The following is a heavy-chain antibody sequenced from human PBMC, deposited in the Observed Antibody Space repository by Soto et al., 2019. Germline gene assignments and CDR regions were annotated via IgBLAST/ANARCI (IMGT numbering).Heavy chain of an antibody. J-gene: IGHJ4*02. Sequence: PGGSLRLSCAASGFTFSSNGMHWVRQAPGKGLEWVALIRFDGTYTDYADSVKGRFTISRDNSKNTLYLQMNSLRVEDTAVYYCARDLGDNGYDYWGQGTLVTVSS. CDR1: GFTFSSNG. D-gene: IGHD5-12*01. V-gene: IGHV3-30*02. CDR3: ARDLGDNGYDY. CDR2: IRFDGTYT.